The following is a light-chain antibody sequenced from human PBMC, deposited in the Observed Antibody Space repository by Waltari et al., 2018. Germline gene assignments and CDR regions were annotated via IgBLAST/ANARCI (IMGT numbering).Light chain of an antibody. Sequence: EIVLTKSPATLSLSPGERATLYCKASQSSQSVTNSLAWYQQIPGQAPRLLIYDASNRATGIPARFSGSGSGTDFTLTISSLEPEDFAVYYCQQRSNWPPVITFGGGTKIEIK. V-gene: IGKV3-11*01. CDR3: QQRSNWPPVIT. CDR2: DAS. J-gene: IGKJ4*01. CDR1: QSSQSVTNS.